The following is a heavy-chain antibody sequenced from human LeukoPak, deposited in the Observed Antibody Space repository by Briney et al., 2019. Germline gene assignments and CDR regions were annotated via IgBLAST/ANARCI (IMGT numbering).Heavy chain of an antibody. CDR1: GYTFTSYG. V-gene: IGHV1-18*01. Sequence: GASVKVSCKASGYTFTSYGISWVRQAPGQGLEWMGWISAYNGNTNYAQKLQGRVTMTTDTSTSTAYMELRSLRSDDTAVYYCARAVMITFGGVISYDYWGQGTLVTVSS. J-gene: IGHJ4*02. CDR3: ARAVMITFGGVISYDY. CDR2: ISAYNGNT. D-gene: IGHD3-16*01.